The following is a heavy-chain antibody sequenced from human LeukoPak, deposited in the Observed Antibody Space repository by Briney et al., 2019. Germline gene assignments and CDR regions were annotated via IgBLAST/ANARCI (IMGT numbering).Heavy chain of an antibody. J-gene: IGHJ4*02. CDR2: IYYSGST. V-gene: IGHV4-59*01. CDR3: AIAGSMFGVVVFDY. Sequence: SETLSLTCTVSGGSISSYYWSWIRQPPGKGLEWIGYIYYSGSTDYNPSLKSRVTISVDTSKNQFSLKLSSVTAADTAVYYCAIAGSMFGVVVFDYWGQGTQVTVSS. D-gene: IGHD3-3*01. CDR1: GGSISSYY.